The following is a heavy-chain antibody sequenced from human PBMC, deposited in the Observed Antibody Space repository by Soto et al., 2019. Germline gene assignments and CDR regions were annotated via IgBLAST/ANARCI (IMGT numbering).Heavy chain of an antibody. CDR1: GYTFTSYD. J-gene: IGHJ3*02. CDR3: AGEEYDFLSGYSWYAFDI. D-gene: IGHD3-3*01. CDR2: MNPNSGNT. Sequence: QVQLVQSGAEVKKPGASVKVSCKASGYTFTSYDINWVRQATGQGLEWMGWMNPNSGNTGYAQKFQGRVTMTRNTSISTSYMELSSLRSEDTAVYYCAGEEYDFLSGYSWYAFDIWGQGTMVNVSS. V-gene: IGHV1-8*01.